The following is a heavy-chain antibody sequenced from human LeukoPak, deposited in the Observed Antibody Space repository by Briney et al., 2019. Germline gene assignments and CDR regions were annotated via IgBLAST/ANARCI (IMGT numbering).Heavy chain of an antibody. CDR1: GFTFSSYE. V-gene: IGHV3-48*03. Sequence: GGSLRLSCAASGFTFSSYEMNWVRQAPGKGLEWVSYISSSGSTIYYADSVKGRFTISRDNSKNTLYLQMNSLRAEDTAVYYCAKDDRPLSDWLLPCDYWGQGTLVTVSS. CDR2: ISSSGSTI. D-gene: IGHD3-9*01. CDR3: AKDDRPLSDWLLPCDY. J-gene: IGHJ4*02.